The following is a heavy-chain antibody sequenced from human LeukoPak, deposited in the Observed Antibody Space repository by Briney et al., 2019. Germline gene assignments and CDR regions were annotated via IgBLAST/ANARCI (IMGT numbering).Heavy chain of an antibody. J-gene: IGHJ5*02. CDR2: IYPGDSDT. CDR1: GYTFTSYW. Sequence: GESLKISCKGSGYTFTSYWIGWVRQMPGKGLEWMGIIYPGDSDTRYSPSFQGQVTMSVDKSISTAYLHWSSLKASDTAIYYCARLPYCGGDCYPNWFDPWGQGTLVTVSS. D-gene: IGHD2-21*02. CDR3: ARLPYCGGDCYPNWFDP. V-gene: IGHV5-51*01.